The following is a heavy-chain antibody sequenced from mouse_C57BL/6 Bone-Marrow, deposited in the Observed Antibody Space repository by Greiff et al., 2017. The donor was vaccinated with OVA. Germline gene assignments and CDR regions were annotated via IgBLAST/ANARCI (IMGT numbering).Heavy chain of an antibody. CDR3: ARRLYFDV. CDR2: IPPNSGST. D-gene: IGHD1-2*01. J-gene: IGHJ1*03. CDR1: GYTFTSYW. V-gene: IGHV1-64*01. Sequence: VQLQQSGAELVKPGASVKLSCKASGYTFTSYWMHWVKQRPGQGLEWIGMIPPNSGSTYYNEKFKSKATLTVDKSSSTAYMQLSSLTAEDSAVYYCARRLYFDVWGTGTTVTVSS.